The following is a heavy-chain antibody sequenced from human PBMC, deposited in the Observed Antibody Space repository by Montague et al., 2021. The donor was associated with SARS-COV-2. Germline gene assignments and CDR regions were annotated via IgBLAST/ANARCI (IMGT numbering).Heavy chain of an antibody. D-gene: IGHD5-24*01. CDR1: GGSINSDY. V-gene: IGHV4-59*01. Sequence: SETLSLTCTVSGGSINSDYWSWIRQPPGKGLEWIGYIYYRGSTNYYPSLKSRVTISVDTSKNQFSLKLISVTAADTAVYYCAREDRWNWFDPWGQGILVTVSS. CDR3: AREDRWNWFDP. J-gene: IGHJ5*02. CDR2: IYYRGST.